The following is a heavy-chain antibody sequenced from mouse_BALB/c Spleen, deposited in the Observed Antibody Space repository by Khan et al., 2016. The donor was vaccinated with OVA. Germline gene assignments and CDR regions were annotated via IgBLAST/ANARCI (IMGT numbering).Heavy chain of an antibody. V-gene: IGHV2-6-1*01. J-gene: IGHJ4*01. CDR3: ARQPYYHYNVMDY. CDR2: MWSDGST. D-gene: IGHD2-4*01. Sequence: QVQLKESGPGLVAPSQSLSITCTISGFSLTNYGIHWVRQPPGKGLEWLVLMWSDGSTTYNSALKSRLTISKDNSKSQVFLKRNSLQTDDTAIYFCARQPYYHYNVMDYWGQGTSVTVSS. CDR1: GFSLTNYG.